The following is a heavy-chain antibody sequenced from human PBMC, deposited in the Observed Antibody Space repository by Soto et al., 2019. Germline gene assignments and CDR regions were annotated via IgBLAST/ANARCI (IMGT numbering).Heavy chain of an antibody. CDR1: GGSVSSGSYY. CDR3: ARDRQIVATYYYYGMDV. V-gene: IGHV4-61*01. CDR2: IYYSGST. J-gene: IGHJ6*02. D-gene: IGHD5-12*01. Sequence: QVQLQESGPGLVKPSETLSLTCTVSGGSVSSGSYYWSWIRQPPGKGLEWIGYIYYSGSTNYNPSLKSRVTISVDTSKNQFSLKLSSVTAADTAVYYCARDRQIVATYYYYGMDVWGQGTTLTVSS.